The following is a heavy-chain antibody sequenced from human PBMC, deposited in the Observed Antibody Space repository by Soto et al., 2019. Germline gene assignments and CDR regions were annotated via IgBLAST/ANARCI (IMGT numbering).Heavy chain of an antibody. CDR3: ARAPHSSSSNFDY. CDR1: GYTFTGYY. V-gene: IGHV1-2*02. Sequence: GASVEVSCRASGYTFTGYYMHWVRQAPGQGLEWMGWINPNSGGTNYAQKFQGRVTMTRDTSISTAYMELSRLRSDDTAVYYCARAPHSSSSNFDYWGQGTLVTVSS. D-gene: IGHD6-13*01. J-gene: IGHJ4*02. CDR2: INPNSGGT.